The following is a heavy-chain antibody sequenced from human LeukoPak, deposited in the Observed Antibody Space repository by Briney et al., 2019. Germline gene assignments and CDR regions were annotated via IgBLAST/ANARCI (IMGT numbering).Heavy chain of an antibody. J-gene: IGHJ4*02. CDR2: ISGSNSYI. D-gene: IGHD4-23*01. CDR3: ARGRPHGNDY. V-gene: IGHV3-21*01. CDR1: GFTFSSYT. Sequence: PGGSLRLSCAASGFTFSSYTMHWIRQAPGKGLEWVSSISGSNSYIFYADSVKGRFTVSRDNAKDSLYLQMNSLRAEDTAVYYCARGRPHGNDYWGQGTLVTVSS.